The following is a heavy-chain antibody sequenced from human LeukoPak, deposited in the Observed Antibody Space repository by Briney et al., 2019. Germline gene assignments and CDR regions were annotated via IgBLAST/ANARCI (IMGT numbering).Heavy chain of an antibody. CDR3: ARGSGYSYGYDAFDI. D-gene: IGHD5-18*01. CDR1: GSSISSYY. Sequence: PSETLSLTCTVSGSSISSYYWSWIRQPPGKGLELIGYIYYSGSTNYNPSLKSRVTISVDTSKNQFSLKLSSVTAADTAVYYCARGSGYSYGYDAFDIWGQGTMVTVSS. J-gene: IGHJ3*02. V-gene: IGHV4-59*01. CDR2: IYYSGST.